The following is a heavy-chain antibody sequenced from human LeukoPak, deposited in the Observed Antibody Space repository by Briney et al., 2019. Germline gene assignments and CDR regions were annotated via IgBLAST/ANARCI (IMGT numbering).Heavy chain of an antibody. CDR1: GGSFSGYY. Sequence: PSETLSLTCAVYGGSFSGYYWSWIRQPPGKGLEWIGEIKHSGSTNYNPSLKSRVTISVDTSKNQFSLKLSSVTAADTAVYYCARGVTYYDFWSGYNWFDPWGQGTLVTVSS. D-gene: IGHD3-3*01. V-gene: IGHV4-34*01. CDR3: ARGVTYYDFWSGYNWFDP. CDR2: IKHSGST. J-gene: IGHJ5*02.